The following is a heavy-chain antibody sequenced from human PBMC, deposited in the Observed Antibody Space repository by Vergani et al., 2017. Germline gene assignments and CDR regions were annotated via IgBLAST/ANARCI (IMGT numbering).Heavy chain of an antibody. D-gene: IGHD2-2*01. J-gene: IGHJ6*03. CDR1: GGSISSGGYY. V-gene: IGHV4-31*03. CDR2: IYYSGST. Sequence: QVQLQESGPGLVKPSQTLSLTCTVSGGSISSGGYYWSWIRQHPGKGLEWIGYIYYSGSTYYNPSLKSRVTISVDTSKNQFSLKLSSVTAADTAVYYCASGGPRCSSTSGYAGYYYYMDVWGKGTTVTVSS. CDR3: ASGGPRCSSTSGYAGYYYYMDV.